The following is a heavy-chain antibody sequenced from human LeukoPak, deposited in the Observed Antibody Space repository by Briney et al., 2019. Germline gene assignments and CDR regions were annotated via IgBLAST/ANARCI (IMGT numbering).Heavy chain of an antibody. D-gene: IGHD5-18*01. Sequence: PGGSLRLSCAASGFTVSSNYMSWVRQAPGKGLEWVSVIYSGGSTYYADSVKGRFTISRDNSKNTLYLQMNSLRAEDTAVYCYARDGYGTLAFDIWGQGTMVTVSS. V-gene: IGHV3-53*01. CDR1: GFTVSSNY. J-gene: IGHJ3*02. CDR3: ARDGYGTLAFDI. CDR2: IYSGGST.